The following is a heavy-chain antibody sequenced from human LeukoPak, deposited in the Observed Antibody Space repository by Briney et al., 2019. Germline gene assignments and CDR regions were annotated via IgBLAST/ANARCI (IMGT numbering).Heavy chain of an antibody. D-gene: IGHD3-22*01. CDR2: ISYDGSNK. CDR1: GFTFSSYG. Sequence: PGGSLRLSCAASGFTFSSYGMHWVRQAPGKGLEWVAVISYDGSNKYYADSVKGRFTISRDNSKNTLYLQMNSLRAEDTAVYYCAKDFHHYDSSGTGDYWGQGTLVTVSS. V-gene: IGHV3-30*18. J-gene: IGHJ4*02. CDR3: AKDFHHYDSSGTGDY.